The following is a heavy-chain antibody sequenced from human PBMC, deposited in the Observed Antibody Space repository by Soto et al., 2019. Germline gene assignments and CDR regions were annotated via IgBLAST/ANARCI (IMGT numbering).Heavy chain of an antibody. V-gene: IGHV1-69*01. CDR1: GGTFSSYA. J-gene: IGHJ4*02. CDR2: IIPIFGTA. Sequence: QVQLVQSGAEVKKPGSSVKVSCKASGGTFSSYAISWVRQAPGQGLEWMGGIIPIFGTANYAQKFQGRVTITAGESTSTAYMELSSQRSGDTAVYYCARRLRQGEVVVVGALDYRGQGTLVTVSS. CDR3: ARRLRQGEVVVVGALDY. D-gene: IGHD2-15*01.